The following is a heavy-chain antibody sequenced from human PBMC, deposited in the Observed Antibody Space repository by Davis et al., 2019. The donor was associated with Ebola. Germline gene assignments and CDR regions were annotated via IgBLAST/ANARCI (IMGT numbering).Heavy chain of an antibody. CDR3: ARGGSDIVATIYPGRTYFDY. V-gene: IGHV4-34*01. CDR1: DGSLSGYY. J-gene: IGHJ4*02. CDR2: INHSGST. D-gene: IGHD5-12*01. Sequence: MPSETLSLTCAVYDGSLSGYYWSWIRQPPGKGLEWIGEINHSGSTNYNPSLMSRVTISVDTSKNQFSLKLSSVTAADTAVYYCARGGSDIVATIYPGRTYFDYWGQGTLVTVSS.